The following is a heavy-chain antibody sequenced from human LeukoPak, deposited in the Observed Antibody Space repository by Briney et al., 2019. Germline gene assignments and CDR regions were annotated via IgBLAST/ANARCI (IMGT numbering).Heavy chain of an antibody. Sequence: KAGGSLRLSCAASGFTFSTYNMNWVRQAPGKGLEWVSSITSSSSYIYYADSVKGRFTISRDNSKSTLYLQMNSLRAEDTAVYYCAKDWGEYFDYVWGSFTSFDSWGQGTLVTVSS. D-gene: IGHD3-16*01. CDR2: ITSSSSYI. J-gene: IGHJ4*02. V-gene: IGHV3-21*04. CDR1: GFTFSTYN. CDR3: AKDWGEYFDYVWGSFTSFDS.